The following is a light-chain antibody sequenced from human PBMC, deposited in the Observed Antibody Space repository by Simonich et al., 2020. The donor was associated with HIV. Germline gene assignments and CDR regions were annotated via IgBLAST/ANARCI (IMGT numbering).Light chain of an antibody. Sequence: DIVMTQSPDSLAVSLGERATINCKSSQSVLYSSNNKNYLAWYHQKPGQPPKLRIYWASTRESGVPDRFSGSGSGPDFTLTISSLQAEDVAVYYCQQYYDTPYTFGQGTKLEIK. CDR3: QQYYDTPYT. CDR2: WAS. V-gene: IGKV4-1*01. J-gene: IGKJ2*01. CDR1: QSVLYSSNNKNY.